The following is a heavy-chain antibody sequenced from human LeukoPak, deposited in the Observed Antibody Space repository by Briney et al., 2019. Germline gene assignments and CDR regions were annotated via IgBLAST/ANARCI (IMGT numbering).Heavy chain of an antibody. D-gene: IGHD5-18*01. CDR3: ARSRYTYGYFDY. Sequence: QPGGSLRLSCAASGFTFGDYPMHWVRQAPGKGLEWVAGISYDGSTKYYADSVKGRFTMSRDNSKNTLYLQMNSLRAEDTAVYYCARSRYTYGYFDYWGQGTLVTVSS. CDR2: ISYDGSTK. J-gene: IGHJ4*02. CDR1: GFTFGDYP. V-gene: IGHV3-30-3*01.